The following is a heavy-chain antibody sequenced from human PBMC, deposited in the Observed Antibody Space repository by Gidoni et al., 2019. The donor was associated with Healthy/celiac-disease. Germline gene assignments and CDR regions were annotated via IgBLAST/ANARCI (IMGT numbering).Heavy chain of an antibody. D-gene: IGHD3-3*01. CDR1: GYTFTSYA. Sequence: QVQLVQSGAEVKKPGASVKVSCQASGYTFTSYAMHWVRQAPGQRLEWMGWINAGNGNTKYSQKFQGRVTITRDTSASTAYMELSSLRSEDTAVYYCARGSIPYDSETGEDFDYWGQGTLVTVSS. J-gene: IGHJ4*02. V-gene: IGHV1-3*01. CDR3: ARGSIPYDSETGEDFDY. CDR2: INAGNGNT.